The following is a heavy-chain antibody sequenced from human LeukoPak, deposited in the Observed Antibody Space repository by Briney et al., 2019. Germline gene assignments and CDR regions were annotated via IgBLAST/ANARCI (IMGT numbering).Heavy chain of an antibody. V-gene: IGHV1-8*01. J-gene: IGHJ4*02. D-gene: IGHD6-19*01. CDR3: ARGSGSRIAVAGTKGYNAY. CDR2: MSPNSGNT. Sequence: ASVKVSCKASGYTFTSYDINWVRQATGQGPEWMGWMSPNSGNTGYAQKFQGRVTMTRNTSISTAYMELSSLRSEDTAVYYCARGSGSRIAVAGTKGYNAYWGQGTLVTVSS. CDR1: GYTFTSYD.